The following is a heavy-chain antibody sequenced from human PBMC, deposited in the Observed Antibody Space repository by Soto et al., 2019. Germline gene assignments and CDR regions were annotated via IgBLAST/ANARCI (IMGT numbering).Heavy chain of an antibody. J-gene: IGHJ5*02. CDR3: ARVVSSPWSWFDP. V-gene: IGHV4-38-2*01. CDR2: IYHSGST. Sequence: SEILSLTCAVSGYSISSGYYWGWIRQPPGKGLEWIGSIYHSGSTYYNPSLKSRVTISVDTSKNQFSLKLSSVTAADTAVYYCARVVSSPWSWFDPWGQGTLVTVSS. CDR1: GYSISSGYY. D-gene: IGHD6-6*01.